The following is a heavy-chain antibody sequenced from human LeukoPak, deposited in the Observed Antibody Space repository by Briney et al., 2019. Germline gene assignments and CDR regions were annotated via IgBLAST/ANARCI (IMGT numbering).Heavy chain of an antibody. CDR3: ARDYVRYCSGGSCYGY. CDR2: INPNSGGT. V-gene: IGHV1-2*02. CDR1: GYTFTGYY. D-gene: IGHD2-15*01. J-gene: IGHJ4*02. Sequence: ASVTVSCKASGYTFTGYYMHWVRQAPGQGLEWMGWINPNSGGTNYAQKFQGRVTMTRDTSISTAYMELSRLRSDDTAVYYCARDYVRYCSGGSCYGYWGQGTLVTVSS.